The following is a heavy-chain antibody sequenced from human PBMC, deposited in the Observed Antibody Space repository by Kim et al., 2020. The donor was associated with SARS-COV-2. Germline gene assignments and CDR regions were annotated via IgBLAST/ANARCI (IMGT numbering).Heavy chain of an antibody. CDR1: GYTFTSYA. D-gene: IGHD1-26*01. CDR2: INAGNGNT. V-gene: IGHV1-3*01. CDR3: ARALVGATTIFGY. Sequence: ASVKVSCKASGYTFTSYAMHWVRQAPGQRLEWMGWINAGNGNTKYSQKFQGRVTITRDTSASTAYMELSSLRSEETAVYYCARALVGATTIFGYSGQGTLGTSSS. J-gene: IGHJ4*02.